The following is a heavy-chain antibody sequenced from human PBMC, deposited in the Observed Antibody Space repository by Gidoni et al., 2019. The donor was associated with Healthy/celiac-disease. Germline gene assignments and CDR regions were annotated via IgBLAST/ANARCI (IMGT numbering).Heavy chain of an antibody. J-gene: IGHJ5*02. D-gene: IGHD4-17*01. CDR2: IYYSGST. V-gene: IGHV4-39*07. CDR1: GSISSSSYY. CDR3: ARDDYGEHNWFDP. Sequence: GSISSSSYYWGWIRQPPGKGLEWIGSIYYSGSTYYNPSLKSRVTISVDTSKNQFSLKLSSVTAADTAVYYCARDDYGEHNWFDPWGQGTLVTVSS.